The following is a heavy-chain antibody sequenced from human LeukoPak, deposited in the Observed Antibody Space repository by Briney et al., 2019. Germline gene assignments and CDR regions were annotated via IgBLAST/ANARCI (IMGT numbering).Heavy chain of an antibody. CDR3: ARDCSSSSCYLDY. CDR2: INHSGNT. Sequence: SETLSLTCAVYGGSFSGYYWRWVRQPPGKGLEWIGEINHSGNTNYNPPLKSRVTISVDTSKNQFSLKLSSVTAADTAVYYCARDCSSSSCYLDYWSQGTLVTVSS. CDR1: GGSFSGYY. D-gene: IGHD2-2*01. J-gene: IGHJ4*02. V-gene: IGHV4-34*01.